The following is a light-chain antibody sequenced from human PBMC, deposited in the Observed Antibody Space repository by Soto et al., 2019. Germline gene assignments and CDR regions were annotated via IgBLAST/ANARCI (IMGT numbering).Light chain of an antibody. Sequence: DIPMTQSPSSLSASVGDRVTITCRASQSSSSYLNWYQQKPGKAPKLLIYAASSLQSGVPSRFSGSGSATYFTLTIRSPQPEDFATYYCQQSYSTPRRFGQGTEVEIK. CDR2: AAS. CDR3: QQSYSTPRR. J-gene: IGKJ1*01. CDR1: QSSSSY. V-gene: IGKV1-39*01.